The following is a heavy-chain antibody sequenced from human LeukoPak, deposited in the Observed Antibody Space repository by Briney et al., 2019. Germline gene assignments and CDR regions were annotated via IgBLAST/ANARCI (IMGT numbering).Heavy chain of an antibody. D-gene: IGHD3-16*02. Sequence: SQTLSLTCIVSGGSISSGDYYWSWIRQSPGKGLEWIGYIYCTGSISYNPSLKSRLTISVDTSKNQFSLKLSSVTAADTAVYYCARGPNYVWGSYRYFDYWGQGTLVTVSS. CDR2: IYCTGSI. V-gene: IGHV4-30-4*01. CDR3: ARGPNYVWGSYRYFDY. CDR1: GGSISSGDYY. J-gene: IGHJ4*02.